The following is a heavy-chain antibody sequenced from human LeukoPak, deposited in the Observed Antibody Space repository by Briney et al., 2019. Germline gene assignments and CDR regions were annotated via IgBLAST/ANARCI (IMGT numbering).Heavy chain of an antibody. CDR2: IYTSGST. V-gene: IGHV4-61*02. D-gene: IGHD3-10*01. CDR1: GGSISSGSYY. Sequence: SETLSLTCTVSGGSISSGSYYWSWIRQPAGKGLEWIGRIYTSGSTNYNPSLKSRVTISVDTSKNQSSLKLSSVTAADTAVYYCAKGPWFGELLSYYYYYMDVWGKGTTVIISS. CDR3: AKGPWFGELLSYYYYYMDV. J-gene: IGHJ6*03.